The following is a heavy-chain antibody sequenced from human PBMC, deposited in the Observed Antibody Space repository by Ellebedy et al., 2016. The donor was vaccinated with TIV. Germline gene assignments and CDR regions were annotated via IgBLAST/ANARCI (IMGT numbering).Heavy chain of an antibody. D-gene: IGHD5-18*01. V-gene: IGHV4-59*12. CDR3: ARDGNSYGDY. CDR1: GGSISSYY. Sequence: MPSETLSLTCTVSGGSISSYYWSWIRQPPGKGLEWIGYIYYSGSTNYNPSLKSRVTISVDTSKNQFSLKLSSATAADTAVYYCARDGNSYGDYWGQGTLVTVSS. CDR2: IYYSGST. J-gene: IGHJ4*02.